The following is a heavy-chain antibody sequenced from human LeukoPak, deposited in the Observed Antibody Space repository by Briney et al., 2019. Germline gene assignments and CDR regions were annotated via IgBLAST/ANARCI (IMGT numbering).Heavy chain of an antibody. CDR1: GLDVSTDY. J-gene: IGHJ6*02. Sequence: GGSLRLSCVASGLDVSTDYITWVRQAPGKGLEGVSIIYSEGTTYYADSVKGRFSISRDISKNTVTLQMSSLRVEDTAVYYCARDRFNGMDVWGQGTTVTVSS. CDR2: IYSEGTT. CDR3: ARDRFNGMDV. D-gene: IGHD3-3*01. V-gene: IGHV3-66*01.